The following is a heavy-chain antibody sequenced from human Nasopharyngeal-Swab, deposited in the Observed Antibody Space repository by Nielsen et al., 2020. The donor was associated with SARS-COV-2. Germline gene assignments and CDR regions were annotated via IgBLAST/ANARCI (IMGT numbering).Heavy chain of an antibody. Sequence: GGSLRLSCAASGFTFSSYGMHWVRQAPGKGLEWVAVISYDGSNKYYADSVKGRFTISRDNSKNTLERKMNRLRAEDTAVYYCARANSSSWSFDYWGQGTLVTVSS. D-gene: IGHD6-13*01. CDR3: ARANSSSWSFDY. V-gene: IGHV3-30*03. CDR2: ISYDGSNK. CDR1: GFTFSSYG. J-gene: IGHJ4*02.